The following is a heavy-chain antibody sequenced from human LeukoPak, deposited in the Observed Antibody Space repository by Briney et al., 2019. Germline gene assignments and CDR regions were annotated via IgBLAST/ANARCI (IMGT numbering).Heavy chain of an antibody. D-gene: IGHD3-22*01. CDR1: GGSISSYY. Sequence: SETLSFTCTVSGGSISSYYCLWLRQPPGKGLEWIGNIYDSGSTNYNPSLKSRVTISVDTSKNQCSLKLSSVTAADTAVYYCARQSISGSSLSYFDYWGQGTLVNVSS. J-gene: IGHJ4*02. CDR3: ARQSISGSSLSYFDY. V-gene: IGHV4-59*01. CDR2: IYDSGST.